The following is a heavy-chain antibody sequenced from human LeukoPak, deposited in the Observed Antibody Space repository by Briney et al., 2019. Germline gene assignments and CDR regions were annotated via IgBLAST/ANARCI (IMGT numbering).Heavy chain of an antibody. CDR2: IYHSGST. Sequence: PSETLSLTCAVSGYSISSGYYWGWIRQPPGKGLEWIGSIYHSGSTYYTPSLKSRVTMSVDTSKNQFSLKLSSVTAADTAVYYCARDLEGWGDWGQGTLVTVSS. D-gene: IGHD7-27*01. V-gene: IGHV4-38-2*02. CDR1: GYSISSGYY. CDR3: ARDLEGWGD. J-gene: IGHJ4*02.